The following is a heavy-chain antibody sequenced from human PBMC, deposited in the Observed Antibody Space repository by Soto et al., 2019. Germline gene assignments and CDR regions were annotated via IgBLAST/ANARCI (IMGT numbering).Heavy chain of an antibody. CDR2: ISAHNGNT. J-gene: IGHJ4*02. CDR3: ARGRYGEY. CDR1: GYAFTTYG. V-gene: IGHV1-18*01. D-gene: IGHD3-10*01. Sequence: QVHLVQSGAEVKKPGASVKVSCKGSGYAFTTYGITWVRQAPGQGLEWMGWISAHNGNTNYAQKLTGRVTVTRDTSTSTAYMELRSLRSDDTAVYYCARGRYGEYWGQGALVTVSS.